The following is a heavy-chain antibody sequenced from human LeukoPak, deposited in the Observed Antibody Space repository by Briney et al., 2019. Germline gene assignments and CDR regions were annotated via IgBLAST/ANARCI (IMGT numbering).Heavy chain of an antibody. CDR2: ISGSCNYT. D-gene: IGHD6-13*01. J-gene: IGHJ4*02. CDR3: AKGPLEGYSNSWRGDY. V-gene: IGHV3-23*01. Sequence: LAGRSLRLSRVLSGFTFSSYSMSWVRQAPGKGLEWVSSISGSCNYTYYAISGKGRFTISREDSKNTLYLQMDSLRAEDTAIYYCAKGPLEGYSNSWRGDYWGQGTLVTVSS. CDR1: GFTFSSYS.